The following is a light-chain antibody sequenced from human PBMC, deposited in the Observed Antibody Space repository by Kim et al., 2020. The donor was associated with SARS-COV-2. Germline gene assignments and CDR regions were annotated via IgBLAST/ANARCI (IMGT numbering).Light chain of an antibody. J-gene: IGKJ1*01. Sequence: ASGGDRVTITCRASQGISNYLAWYQQKPVKVPKLLIYAASALQSGVPSRFSGSGSETDFTLTISSLQPEDVATYYCQNYNGAPWTFGQGTKVDIK. V-gene: IGKV1-27*01. CDR2: AAS. CDR1: QGISNY. CDR3: QNYNGAPWT.